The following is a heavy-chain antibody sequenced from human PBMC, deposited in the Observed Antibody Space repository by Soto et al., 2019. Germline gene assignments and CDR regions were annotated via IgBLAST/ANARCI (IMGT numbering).Heavy chain of an antibody. CDR1: RGSINSGDYF. J-gene: IGHJ5*02. D-gene: IGHD1-1*01. CDR3: ARAGRRDGNSSPGRFDT. V-gene: IGHV4-30-4*01. Sequence: QVQLQESGPGLVKPSQTLSLTCTVSRGSINSGDYFWGWIRQSPGMGLEWVGFIYYSGAAYYNPSLKSRVSISVDTSKKKFSLNLSRVTAADTAVYYCARAGRRDGNSSPGRFDTWGQGALVTVSS. CDR2: IYYSGAA.